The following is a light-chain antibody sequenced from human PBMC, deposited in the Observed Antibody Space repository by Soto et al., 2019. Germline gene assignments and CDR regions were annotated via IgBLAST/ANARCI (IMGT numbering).Light chain of an antibody. V-gene: IGKV4-1*01. CDR2: WAS. Sequence: DIVMTQSPDSLAVSLGERATINCKSSQTVLYSSNNKNYLAWYQQKPGQPPKLLIYWASTRESGVPERFSGSGSGTDFTRTIRSLQAEDVAVYYCQQYYNTPFFGQGTKLEIK. J-gene: IGKJ2*01. CDR1: QTVLYSSNNKNY. CDR3: QQYYNTPF.